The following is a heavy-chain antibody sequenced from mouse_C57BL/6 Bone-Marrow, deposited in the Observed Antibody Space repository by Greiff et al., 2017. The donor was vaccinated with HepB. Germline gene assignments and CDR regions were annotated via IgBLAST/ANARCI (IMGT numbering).Heavy chain of an antibody. J-gene: IGHJ2*01. V-gene: IGHV3-5*01. D-gene: IGHD1-1*01. Sequence: EVKVEESGPGLVKPSQSVFLTCTVTGISITTGNYRWSWIRQFPGNKLEWIGYIYYSGTITYNPSLTSRTTITRDTPKNQFFLEMNSLTAEDTATYYCARITTVVDYYFDYWGQGTTLTVSS. CDR1: GISITTGNYR. CDR3: ARITTVVDYYFDY. CDR2: IYYSGTI.